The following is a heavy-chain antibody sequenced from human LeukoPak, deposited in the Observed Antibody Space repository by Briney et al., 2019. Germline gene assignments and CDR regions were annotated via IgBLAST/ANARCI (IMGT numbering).Heavy chain of an antibody. CDR2: MNPNSGNK. Sequence: ASVKVSCKASGYTFTSYDINWVRQATGQGLEWMGWMNPNSGNKDYAQKCQGRVTMTRNNYISTAYMERSRRRSEHTAVYYCARGRRSGGDNLDFWGQGTLVTVSS. CDR3: ARGRRSGGDNLDF. J-gene: IGHJ4*02. CDR1: GYTFTSYD. V-gene: IGHV1-8*01. D-gene: IGHD2-21*02.